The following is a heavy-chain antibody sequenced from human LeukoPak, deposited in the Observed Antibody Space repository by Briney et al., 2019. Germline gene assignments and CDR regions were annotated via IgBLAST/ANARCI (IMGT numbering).Heavy chain of an antibody. D-gene: IGHD3-10*01. CDR2: INPNSGGT. Sequence: GASVKVSCKASGYTFTGYYMHWVRQAPGQGLEWMGWINPNSGGTNYAQKFQGRVTMTRDTSISTAYMELSRLRSDDTAVYYCATDPVVRGAYYYGMDVWGQGTTVTVSS. CDR3: ATDPVVRGAYYYGMDV. J-gene: IGHJ6*02. V-gene: IGHV1-2*02. CDR1: GYTFTGYY.